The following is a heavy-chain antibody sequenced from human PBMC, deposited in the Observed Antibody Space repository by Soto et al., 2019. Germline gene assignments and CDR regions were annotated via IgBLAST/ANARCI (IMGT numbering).Heavy chain of an antibody. CDR1: GFSLSTTAEG. J-gene: IGHJ4*02. D-gene: IGHD2-2*01. V-gene: IGHV2-5*02. CDR3: AHGSCSSADCYPNPYLDY. Sequence: QITLKESGPTLVKPTQTLTLTCTFSGFSLSTTAEGVGWIRQPPGKALEWLALIYWDDDERYSPYLKSRLTITKDPSKNQVVLTMTNVDPVDTATYYCAHGSCSSADCYPNPYLDYWGQGILVTVSS. CDR2: IYWDDDE.